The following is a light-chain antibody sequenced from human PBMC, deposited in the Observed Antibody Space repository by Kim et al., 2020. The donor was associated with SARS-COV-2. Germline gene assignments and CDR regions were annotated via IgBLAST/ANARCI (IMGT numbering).Light chain of an antibody. J-gene: IGLJ2*01. CDR2: GKN. CDR3: NSRDSNDNVV. V-gene: IGLV3-19*01. CDR1: SLRSYY. Sequence: DVGQTVSITCQGDSLRSYYATWYQQKPGQAPILVIYGKNNRPSGIPDRFSGSSSGNTASLTITGTQAGDEADYYCNSRDSNDNVVFGGGTKLTVL.